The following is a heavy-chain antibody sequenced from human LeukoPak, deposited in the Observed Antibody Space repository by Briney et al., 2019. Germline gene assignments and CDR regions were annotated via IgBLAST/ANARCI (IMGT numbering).Heavy chain of an antibody. CDR3: ARDMKVVPAAIGAPKTNY. Sequence: GGSLRLXCAASGFTVSSNYMSWVRRAPGKGLESVSVIYSGGSTYYADSVKGRFTISRDNSKNTLYLQMNSLRAEDTAVYYCARDMKVVPAAIGAPKTNYWGQGTLVTVSS. CDR1: GFTVSSNY. V-gene: IGHV3-66*02. CDR2: IYSGGST. J-gene: IGHJ4*02. D-gene: IGHD2-2*01.